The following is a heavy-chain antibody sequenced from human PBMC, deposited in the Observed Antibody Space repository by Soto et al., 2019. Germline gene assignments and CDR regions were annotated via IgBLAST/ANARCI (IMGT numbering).Heavy chain of an antibody. J-gene: IGHJ4*02. CDR2: ISSTSSTI. CDR3: ARPFDY. V-gene: IGHV3-48*02. CDR1: GLSFSSYS. Sequence: PGGSLRLSCAASGLSFSSYSMMWVRQAPGKGLEWVSYISSTSSTIYYADSVRGRFTISRDNAKNSLYLQMNSLRDEDTAVYYCARPFDYWGQGTLVTVSS.